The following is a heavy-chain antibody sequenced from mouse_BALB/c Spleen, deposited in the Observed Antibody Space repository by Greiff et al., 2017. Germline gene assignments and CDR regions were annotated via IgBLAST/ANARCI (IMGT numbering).Heavy chain of an antibody. Sequence: VQLVESGAELVKPGASVKLSCKTSGYTFTSYWIQWVKQRPGQGLGWIGEIFPGTGTTYYNEKFKGKATLTIDTSSSTAYMQLSSLTSEDSAVYFCARSRGRQLGLPYWGQGTSVTVSS. CDR1: GYTFTSYW. V-gene: IGHV1S132*01. D-gene: IGHD3-2*01. CDR2: IFPGTGTT. J-gene: IGHJ4*01. CDR3: ARSRGRQLGLPY.